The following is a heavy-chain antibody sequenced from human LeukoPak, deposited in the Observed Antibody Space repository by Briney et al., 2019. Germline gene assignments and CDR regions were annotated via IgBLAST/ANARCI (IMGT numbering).Heavy chain of an antibody. Sequence: HPGGSLRLSCAASGFTVSSNYMSWVRQAPGKGLEWGAVIYSGGSTYYADSVKGRFTISRDNSKNTLYLQMNSLRAEDTAVYYCARDLVTAPIWGVVHWGQGTLVTVSS. CDR2: IYSGGST. V-gene: IGHV3-53*01. D-gene: IGHD2-21*02. CDR3: ARDLVTAPIWGVVH. J-gene: IGHJ4*02. CDR1: GFTVSSNY.